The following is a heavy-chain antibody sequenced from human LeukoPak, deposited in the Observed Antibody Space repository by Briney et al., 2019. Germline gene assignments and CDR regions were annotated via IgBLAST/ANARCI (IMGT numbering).Heavy chain of an antibody. V-gene: IGHV3-23*01. J-gene: IGHJ5*02. CDR1: GFTFKAFA. Sequence: PGGSLRLSCAASGFTFKAFAMSWVRQAPGKGLEWVSAISPTGDNIYYADSVKGRFTISRDNSRNTLYLQMNSLRVEDTAIYYCAKDLRHRNTCNCYGWLDPWGQGTLVTVSS. CDR3: AKDLRHRNTCNCYGWLDP. CDR2: ISPTGDNI. D-gene: IGHD2/OR15-2a*01.